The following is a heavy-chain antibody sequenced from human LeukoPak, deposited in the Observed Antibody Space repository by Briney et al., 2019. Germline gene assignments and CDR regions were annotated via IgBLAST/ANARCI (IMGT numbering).Heavy chain of an antibody. V-gene: IGHV3-21*01. J-gene: IGHJ4*02. Sequence: GGSLRLSCAASGSTFSTYTMNWVRQAPGKGLEWVSSITTSSSYIYYADSVKGRFTISRDNAKNSLYLQMNSLRVEDTAVYYCARHVVGLGFDYWGQGTLVTVSS. CDR2: ITTSSSYI. D-gene: IGHD3-22*01. CDR1: GSTFSTYT. CDR3: ARHVVGLGFDY.